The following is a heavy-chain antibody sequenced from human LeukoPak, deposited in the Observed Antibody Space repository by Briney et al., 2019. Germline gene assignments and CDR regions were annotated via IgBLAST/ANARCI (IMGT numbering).Heavy chain of an antibody. CDR1: GFTFSSYA. V-gene: IGHV3-23*01. CDR2: ISGSGGST. CDR3: AKKDPRGAYFDWFPDY. J-gene: IGHJ4*02. D-gene: IGHD3-9*01. Sequence: PGGSLRLSCATSGFTFSSYAMSWVRQAPGKGLEWVSAISGSGGSTYHADSVKGRFTISRDNSKNTLYLQMNSLRAEDTAVYYSAKKDPRGAYFDWFPDYWGQGTLVTVSS.